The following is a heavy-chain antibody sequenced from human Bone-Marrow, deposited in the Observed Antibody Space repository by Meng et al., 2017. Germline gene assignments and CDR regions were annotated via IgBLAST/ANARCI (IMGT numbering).Heavy chain of an antibody. D-gene: IGHD2-2*01. V-gene: IGHV3-30*19. CDR2: ISYDGSNK. CDR3: AREANSDIVVVPAAPPLDY. CDR1: GFTFSSYG. Sequence: GGSLRLSCAASGFTFSSYGMHWVRQAPGKGLEWVAVISYDGSNKYYADSVKGRFTISRDNSKNTLYLQMNSLRAEDTAVYYCAREANSDIVVVPAAPPLDYWGQGTLVTVSS. J-gene: IGHJ4*02.